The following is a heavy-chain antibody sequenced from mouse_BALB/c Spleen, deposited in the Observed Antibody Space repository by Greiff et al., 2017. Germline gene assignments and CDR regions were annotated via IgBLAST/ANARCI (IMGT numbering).Heavy chain of an antibody. J-gene: IGHJ2*01. CDR2: ISSGSSTI. D-gene: IGHD3-1*01. V-gene: IGHV5-17*02. CDR1: GFTFSSFG. Sequence: EVNVVESGGGLVQPGGSRKLSCAASGFTFSSFGMHWVRQAPEKGLEWVAYISSGSSTIYYADTVKGRFTISRDNPKNTLFLQMTSLRSEDTAMYYCARSGYYFDYWGQGTTLTVSS. CDR3: ARSGYYFDY.